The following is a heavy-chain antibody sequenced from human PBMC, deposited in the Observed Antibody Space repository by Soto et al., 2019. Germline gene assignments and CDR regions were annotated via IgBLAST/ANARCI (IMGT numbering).Heavy chain of an antibody. D-gene: IGHD3-10*01. V-gene: IGHV4-59*01. J-gene: IGHJ3*02. CDR1: GGSISSYY. Sequence: SETLSLTCTVSGGSISSYYGSWIRQPPGKGLEWIGYIYYSGSTNYNPSLKSRVTISVDTSKNQFSLKLSSVTAADTAVYYCARGFGELDAFDIWGQGTMVTVSS. CDR2: IYYSGST. CDR3: ARGFGELDAFDI.